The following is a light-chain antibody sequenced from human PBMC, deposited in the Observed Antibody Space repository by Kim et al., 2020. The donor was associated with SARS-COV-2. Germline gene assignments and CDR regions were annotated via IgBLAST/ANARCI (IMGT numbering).Light chain of an antibody. CDR2: GKT. CDR3: SSRDGGTNHLL. J-gene: IGLJ1*01. Sequence: SSELTQDPTVSVAFGQTVRITCQGDSLRSFHASWYQQRPGQAPRLVLFGKTYRPSGIPDRFSGSASGNKAFLVITGTQAEDEADYYCSSRDGGTNHLLFG. V-gene: IGLV3-19*01. CDR1: SLRSFH.